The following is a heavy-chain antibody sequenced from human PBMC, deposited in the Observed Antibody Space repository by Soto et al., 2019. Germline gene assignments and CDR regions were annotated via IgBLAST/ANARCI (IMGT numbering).Heavy chain of an antibody. Sequence: EVRLVESEGGLVQPGGSLSLSCAASGFTFSYYWMHWVRQAPGQGLLWVSRIQSDGSSTTYADSVKGRFTISRDNAKNTVSLQMNSLRVEDTGVYFCARGDRGAFDLWGRGTMVTVSS. J-gene: IGHJ3*01. CDR1: GFTFSYYW. CDR3: ARGDRGAFDL. CDR2: IQSDGSST. V-gene: IGHV3-74*01. D-gene: IGHD2-21*02.